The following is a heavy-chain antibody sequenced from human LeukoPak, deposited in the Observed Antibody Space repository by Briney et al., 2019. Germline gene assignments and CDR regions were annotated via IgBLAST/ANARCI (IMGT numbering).Heavy chain of an antibody. CDR1: GGSFSGYY. D-gene: IGHD4-23*01. J-gene: IGHJ4*02. V-gene: IGHV4-34*01. CDR3: ATRWHHFDY. CDR2: INHSGST. Sequence: SETLSLTCAAYGGSFSGYYWSWIRQPPGKGLEWIGEINHSGSTNYNPSLKSRVTISVDTSKNQFSLKLSSVTAADTAVYYCATRWHHFDYWGQGTLVTVSS.